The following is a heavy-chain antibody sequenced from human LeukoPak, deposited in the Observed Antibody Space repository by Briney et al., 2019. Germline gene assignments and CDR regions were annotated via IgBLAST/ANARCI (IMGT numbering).Heavy chain of an antibody. J-gene: IGHJ4*02. CDR3: ARSIHYYDSSGYYPYPQIDY. CDR1: GGSISSSSYY. V-gene: IGHV4-39*01. CDR2: IYYSGST. Sequence: SETLSLTCTVSGGSISSSSYYWGWIRPPPGKGLEWVGSIYYSGSTYYNPSLKSRVTISVDTSKNQFSLKLSSVTAAGTAVYYCARSIHYYDSSGYYPYPQIDYWGQGTLVTVSS. D-gene: IGHD3-22*01.